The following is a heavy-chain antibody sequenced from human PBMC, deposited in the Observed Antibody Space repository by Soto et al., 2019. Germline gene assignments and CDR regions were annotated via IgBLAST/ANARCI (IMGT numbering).Heavy chain of an antibody. V-gene: IGHV4-59*01. Sequence: QVQLQESGPGLVKPSETLSLTCTVSGCSISSYYWSWIPQPPGKGLEWIGYIYYSGSTNYNPYLNSRVTTSVDTSNTQFSLKLSSVTAADMAVYYCASDIRGYSYGTQYYYYYGMDVWGQGTTVTVSS. CDR2: IYYSGST. J-gene: IGHJ6*02. CDR3: ASDIRGYSYGTQYYYYYGMDV. CDR1: GCSISSYY. D-gene: IGHD5-18*01.